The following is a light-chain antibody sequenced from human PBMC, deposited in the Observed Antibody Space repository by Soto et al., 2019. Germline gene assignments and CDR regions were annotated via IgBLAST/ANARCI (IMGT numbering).Light chain of an antibody. V-gene: IGLV1-44*01. CDR3: AVWYDSLNGPV. CDR2: NNN. J-gene: IGLJ2*01. CDR1: TSNIGTNT. Sequence: QSVLTQPPSASGAPGQRVTISCSGGTSNIGTNTVSWHHQLPGAAPKLLIYNNNQRPSGVPDRFSGSKSGTSASLAISGLQSADEAAYYCAVWYDSLNGPVIGGGTKVTVL.